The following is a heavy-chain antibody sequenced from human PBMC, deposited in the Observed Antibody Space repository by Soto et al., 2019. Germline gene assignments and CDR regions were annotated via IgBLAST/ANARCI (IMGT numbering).Heavy chain of an antibody. CDR1: GGSVSSGSYY. J-gene: IGHJ5*02. V-gene: IGHV4-61*01. CDR3: ARVGATNWFDP. Sequence: QVQLQESGPGLVKPSETLSLTCTVSGGSVSSGSYYWSWIRQPPGKGLEWIGYIYYSGSTNYNPSHKSRVTISVDTSKSQFSLKLSSVTAADTAVYYCARVGATNWFDPWGQGTLVTVSS. D-gene: IGHD1-26*01. CDR2: IYYSGST.